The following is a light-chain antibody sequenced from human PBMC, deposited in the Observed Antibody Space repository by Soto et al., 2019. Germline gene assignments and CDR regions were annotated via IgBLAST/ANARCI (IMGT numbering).Light chain of an antibody. V-gene: IGLV2-14*01. J-gene: IGLJ1*01. CDR2: EVT. CDR3: CSATGEITYV. Sequence: QSVLTQPASVSGSPGQSITISCTGTSSDVGGYNYVSWYQHHPGKAPKLMIYEVTNRPSGVSIRFSGSKSGTTASLTISGLQAEDEADYYCCSATGEITYVVGTGTKVTVL. CDR1: SSDVGGYNY.